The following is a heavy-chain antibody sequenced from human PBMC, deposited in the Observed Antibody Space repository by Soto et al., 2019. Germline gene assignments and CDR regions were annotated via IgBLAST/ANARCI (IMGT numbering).Heavy chain of an antibody. V-gene: IGHV1-69*12. CDR1: GGTFSNYA. CDR2: IVPIFGTT. CDR3: ARVEAVAGLYNYHGFDV. Sequence: QVQLVQSGAEVKKPGSSVKVSCKVSGGTFSNYAIDWVRLAPGHGLEWMGGIVPIFGTTYYTQKFQGRATIRADESTTTAYLGMSSLRSEDTAIYDCARVEAVAGLYNYHGFDVWGKGAAVTVSS. D-gene: IGHD6-19*01. J-gene: IGHJ6*04.